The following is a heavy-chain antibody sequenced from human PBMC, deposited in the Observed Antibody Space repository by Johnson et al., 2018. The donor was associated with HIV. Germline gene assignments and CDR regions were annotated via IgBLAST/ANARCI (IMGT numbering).Heavy chain of an antibody. D-gene: IGHD3-22*01. V-gene: IGHV3-66*01. CDR1: GFTVSGNY. Sequence: EVQLVESGGGLVQPGGSLRLSCAASGFTVSGNYMNWVRQAPGKGLEWVSVIYSDGSTYYADSVQGRFTLSRANSQNTLYLQMNSLRAEDTAVYFCARDAPNFFDSSGVRDDAFDIWGPGTMVTVSS. CDR2: IYSDGST. CDR3: ARDAPNFFDSSGVRDDAFDI. J-gene: IGHJ3*02.